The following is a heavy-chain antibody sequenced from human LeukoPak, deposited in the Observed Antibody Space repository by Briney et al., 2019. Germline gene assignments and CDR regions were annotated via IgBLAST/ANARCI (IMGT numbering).Heavy chain of an antibody. CDR2: IYTSGST. D-gene: IGHD1-26*01. J-gene: IGHJ6*03. CDR1: GGSISIYY. V-gene: IGHV4-4*07. CDR3: AREGYYSPHYYYYYMDV. Sequence: SETLSLTCTVSGGSISIYYWSWIRQPAGKGLEWIGRIYTSGSTNYNPSLKSRVTMSVDTSKNQFSLKLSSVTAADTAVYYCAREGYYSPHYYYYYMDVWGKGTTVTVSS.